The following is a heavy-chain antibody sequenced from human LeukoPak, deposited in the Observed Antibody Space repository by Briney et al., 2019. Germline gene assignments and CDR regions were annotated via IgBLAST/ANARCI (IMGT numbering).Heavy chain of an antibody. V-gene: IGHV4-4*07. D-gene: IGHD4-17*01. CDR1: GGSISSYY. J-gene: IGHJ6*02. Sequence: SETLSLTCTVSGGSISSYYWSWIRQPAGKGLEWIGRIYTSGSTNYNPSLKSRVTMSVDTSKNQFSLKLSSVTAADTAMYYCATTVTTNYYYGMDVWGQGTTVTVSS. CDR2: IYTSGST. CDR3: ATTVTTNYYYGMDV.